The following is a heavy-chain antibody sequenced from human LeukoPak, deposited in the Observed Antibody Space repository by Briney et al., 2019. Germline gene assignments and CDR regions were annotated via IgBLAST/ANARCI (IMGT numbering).Heavy chain of an antibody. J-gene: IGHJ4*02. V-gene: IGHV3-33*01. CDR2: IWYDGSNK. Sequence: GGSLRLSCAASGFTFSSYGMHWVRQAPGKGLEWVAVIWYDGSNKYYADSVKGRLTISRDNSKNTLYLQMNSLRTDDTAVYYCARESPACGEDCYFDYWGQGTLVTVSS. D-gene: IGHD2-21*02. CDR1: GFTFSSYG. CDR3: ARESPACGEDCYFDY.